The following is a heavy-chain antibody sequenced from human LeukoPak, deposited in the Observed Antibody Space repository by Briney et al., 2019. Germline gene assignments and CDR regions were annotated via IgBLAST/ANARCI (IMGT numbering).Heavy chain of an antibody. CDR2: IYYSGST. D-gene: IGHD1-14*01. CDR3: ARDALGIGFDP. Sequence: SETLSLTCTVSGGSISSSSYYWGWIRQPPGKGLEWIGYIYYSGSTNYNPSLKSRVTISVDTSKNQFSLKLSSVTAADTAVYYCARDALGIGFDPWGQGTLVTVSS. V-gene: IGHV4-61*01. CDR1: GGSISSSSYY. J-gene: IGHJ5*02.